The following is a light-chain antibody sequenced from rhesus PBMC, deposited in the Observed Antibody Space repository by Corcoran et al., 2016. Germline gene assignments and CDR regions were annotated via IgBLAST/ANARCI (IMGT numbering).Light chain of an antibody. V-gene: IGKV1-46*01. CDR3: QQYYSSPFT. CDR2: SAS. CDR1: QRFSSR. Sequence: DIQMTQSPSSLSASAGDTVTITCRASQRFSSRLAWYQQKPGKAPKLLIDSASSLQSGVPSRFSGRKSGTVFTLTISRLQPEDISSYYCQQYYSSPFTFGPGTKLDIK. J-gene: IGKJ3*01.